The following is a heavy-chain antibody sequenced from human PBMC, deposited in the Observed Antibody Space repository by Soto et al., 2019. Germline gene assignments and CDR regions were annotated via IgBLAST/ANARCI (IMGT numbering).Heavy chain of an antibody. D-gene: IGHD3-3*01. J-gene: IGHJ4*02. CDR1: GGTFSSCIKYP. CDR3: ARRDTSGFLRYFDN. CDR2: IVPNVGTV. V-gene: IGHV1-69*06. Sequence: SVKVSCKSSGGTFSSCIKYPSNWVRQAPGQGLEWMGGIVPNVGTVNYAQKFRGKVTITADKSTGTAYMELSSLRSEDTALYYCARRDTSGFLRYFDNWGQGTQVTVSS.